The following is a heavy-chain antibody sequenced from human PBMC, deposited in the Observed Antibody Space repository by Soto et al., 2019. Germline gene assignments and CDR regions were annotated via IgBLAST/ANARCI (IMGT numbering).Heavy chain of an antibody. Sequence: SETLSLTCSVSGGSISGYYWSWIRQSPGKGLEYIGYIYYRGSTNYNPSLKSRVTMSVDTSRNQFSLKVNSVTAADTAVYYCARQKRLLFYYALGVLGKGTTVSVS. CDR1: GGSISGYY. V-gene: IGHV4-59*01. D-gene: IGHD6-25*01. CDR2: IYYRGST. CDR3: ARQKRLLFYYALGV. J-gene: IGHJ6*04.